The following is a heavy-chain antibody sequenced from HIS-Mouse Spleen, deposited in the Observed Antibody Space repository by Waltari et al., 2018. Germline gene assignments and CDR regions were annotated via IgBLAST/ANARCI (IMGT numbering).Heavy chain of an antibody. J-gene: IGHJ4*02. CDR1: GFSLSSSGMC. Sequence: QVTLRESGPALVKPTQTLTLTCTFSGFSLSSSGMCVSRIRQPPGKALEWLARIDWDDDKYYSTSLKTRLTISKDTSKNQVVLTMTNMDPVDTATYYCARIAEGYSSGWYAFDYWGQGTLVTVSS. CDR3: ARIAEGYSSGWYAFDY. CDR2: IDWDDDK. V-gene: IGHV2-70*15. D-gene: IGHD6-19*01.